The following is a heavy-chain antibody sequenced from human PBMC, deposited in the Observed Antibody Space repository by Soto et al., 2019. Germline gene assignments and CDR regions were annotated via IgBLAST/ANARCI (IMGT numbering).Heavy chain of an antibody. J-gene: IGHJ3*02. Sequence: SETLSLTCTVSGGSISSGGYYWSWIRQHPGKGLEWIGYIYYSGSTYYNPSLKSRVTIPVDTSKNQFSLKLSSVTAADTAVYYCARDKGWSGAFDIWGQGTMVTVSS. CDR3: ARDKGWSGAFDI. V-gene: IGHV4-31*03. CDR1: GGSISSGGYY. D-gene: IGHD2-15*01. CDR2: IYYSGST.